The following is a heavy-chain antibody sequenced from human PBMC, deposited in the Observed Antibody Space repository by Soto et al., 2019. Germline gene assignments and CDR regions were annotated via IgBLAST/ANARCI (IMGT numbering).Heavy chain of an antibody. Sequence: PGGSLRLSCAASGFTFSNAWMNWVRQAPGKGLEWVGRIKSKTDGGTTDYAAPVKGRFTISRDDSKNTLYLQMNSLKTEDTAVYYCTTDVDYDALGHQFLTDYWGQGTLVTVSS. V-gene: IGHV3-15*07. J-gene: IGHJ4*02. CDR1: GFTFSNAW. CDR3: TTDVDYDALGHQFLTDY. CDR2: IKSKTDGGTT. D-gene: IGHD3-9*01.